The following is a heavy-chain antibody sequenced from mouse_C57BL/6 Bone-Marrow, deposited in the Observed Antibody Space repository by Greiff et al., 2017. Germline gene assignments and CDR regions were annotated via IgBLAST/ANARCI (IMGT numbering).Heavy chain of an antibody. V-gene: IGHV14-4*01. Sequence: VQLKESGAELVRPGASVKLSCTASGFNIKDDYMHWVKQRPEQGLEWIGWIDPENGDTEYASKFQGKAPITADTASNTAYLQLSSLTSEDTAVYYCTTSYGNYYFDDWGQGTTLTVSS. D-gene: IGHD2-1*01. J-gene: IGHJ2*01. CDR3: TTSYGNYYFDD. CDR1: GFNIKDDY. CDR2: IDPENGDT.